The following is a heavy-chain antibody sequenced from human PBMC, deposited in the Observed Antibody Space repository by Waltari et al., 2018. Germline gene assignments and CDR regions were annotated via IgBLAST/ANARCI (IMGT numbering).Heavy chain of an antibody. CDR3: ARDRGSQYFFDY. D-gene: IGHD5-12*01. J-gene: IGHJ4*02. CDR2: IKQDGSEK. Sequence: EVQLVESGGGLVQPGGSLRRSCAASGLTFRSYWMSWVRQAPGKGLEWVANIKQDGSEKYYVDSVKGRFTISRDNAKNSLYLQMNSLRAEDTAVYYCARDRGSQYFFDYWGQGTLVTVSS. CDR1: GLTFRSYW. V-gene: IGHV3-7*01.